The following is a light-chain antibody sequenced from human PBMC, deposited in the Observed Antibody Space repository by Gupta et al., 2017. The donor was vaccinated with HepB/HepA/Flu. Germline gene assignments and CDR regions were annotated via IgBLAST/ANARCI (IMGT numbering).Light chain of an antibody. V-gene: IGKV3-11*01. Sequence: EIVLTQSPSTLSASPGERATISCRASQSVSSYLTWYQQKPGQAPRLLIYDASNRATGIPARFSGSGSVTDFTLTISILEPEDFAVYYCQHRGNWPLTFGQGTQVDIK. CDR2: DAS. CDR1: QSVSSY. CDR3: QHRGNWPLT. J-gene: IGKJ5*01.